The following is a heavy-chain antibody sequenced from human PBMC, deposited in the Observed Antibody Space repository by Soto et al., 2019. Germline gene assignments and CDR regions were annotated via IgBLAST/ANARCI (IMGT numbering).Heavy chain of an antibody. V-gene: IGHV2-5*01. J-gene: IGHJ6*02. Sequence: QITLKESGPTLVKPTQPLTLTCTFSGFSLSTSGVGVAWIRQPPGKALERLPLIHWNDDKGYRPSLESRFNIITDTAKIRAVLTRTCMDSFDTATYYCAYLPCSGGSCDWFSFSGMDVWGQGTTVTVSS. CDR1: GFSLSTSGVG. CDR3: AYLPCSGGSCDWFSFSGMDV. CDR2: IHWNDDK. D-gene: IGHD2-15*01.